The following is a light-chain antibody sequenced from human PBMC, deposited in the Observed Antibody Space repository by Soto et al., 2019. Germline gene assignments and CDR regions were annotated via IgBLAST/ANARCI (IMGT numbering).Light chain of an antibody. V-gene: IGLV1-51*01. CDR1: SSNIGGNS. Sequence: QSVMTQPPSVSAAPGQRVTISCSGSSSNIGGNSVSWYQQLPGTAPKLLIYDDDKRPSGVSNRFSGSKSGNTASLTISGLQAEDEAHYHCSSYTGDYTLMFAGGTKLTVL. CDR2: DDD. CDR3: SSYTGDYTLM. J-gene: IGLJ3*02.